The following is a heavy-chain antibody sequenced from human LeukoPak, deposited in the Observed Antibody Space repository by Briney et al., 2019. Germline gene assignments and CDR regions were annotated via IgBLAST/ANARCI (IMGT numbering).Heavy chain of an antibody. D-gene: IGHD3-3*01. J-gene: IGHJ4*02. CDR3: TKEGGLYDSGGYFDY. CDR1: GFTLSSYA. V-gene: IGHV3-23*01. CDR2: ISGSGGST. Sequence: PGGSLRLSCAASGFTLSSYAMSWVRQAPGKGLEWVSAISGSGGSTYYADSVKGRFTFSRDDSKNTLYLQMNSLRAEDTAVYYCTKEGGLYDSGGYFDYWGQGTLVTVSS.